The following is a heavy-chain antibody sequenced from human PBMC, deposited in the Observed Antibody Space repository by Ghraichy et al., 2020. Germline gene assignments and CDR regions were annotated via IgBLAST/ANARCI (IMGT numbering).Heavy chain of an antibody. Sequence: SGPTLVKPTQTLTLTCTFSGFSLSTSGVGVGWIRQPPGKALEWLALIYWDDDKRYSPSLKSRLTITKDTSKNQVVLTMTNMDPVDTATYYCAHRIEYGYKSNNWFDPWGQGTLVTVAS. J-gene: IGHJ5*02. CDR2: IYWDDDK. D-gene: IGHD5-18*01. CDR3: AHRIEYGYKSNNWFDP. V-gene: IGHV2-5*02. CDR1: GFSLSTSGVG.